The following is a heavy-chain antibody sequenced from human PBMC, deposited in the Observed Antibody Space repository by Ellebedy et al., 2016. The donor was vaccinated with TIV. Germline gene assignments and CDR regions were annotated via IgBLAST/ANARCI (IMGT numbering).Heavy chain of an antibody. J-gene: IGHJ4*02. V-gene: IGHV3-23*01. Sequence: PGGSLRLSCAASAFTFGNYAMSWVRQAPGKGLEWVSAISGNGGSTYYADSVKGRFTISRDTSKNTLSLQMNSLRAEDTAVYYCASVRSSISGSKNHFDNWGQGTLVTVSS. CDR3: ASVRSSISGSKNHFDN. CDR2: ISGNGGST. CDR1: AFTFGNYA. D-gene: IGHD3-10*01.